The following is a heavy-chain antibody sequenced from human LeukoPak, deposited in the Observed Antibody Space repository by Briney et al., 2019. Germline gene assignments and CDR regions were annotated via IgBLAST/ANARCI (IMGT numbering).Heavy chain of an antibody. V-gene: IGHV4-31*03. J-gene: IGHJ4*02. CDR3: ARNRDGYNSFDY. CDR1: GGSINNGGY. Sequence: PLETLSLTCTVSGGSINNGGYWSWIRQHPGKGLEWIGYIYYSGSSYYNPSLRSRVTISVDTSKNHFSLKLSSVTAADTAVYYCARNRDGYNSFDYWGQGTLVTVSS. CDR2: IYYSGSS. D-gene: IGHD5-24*01.